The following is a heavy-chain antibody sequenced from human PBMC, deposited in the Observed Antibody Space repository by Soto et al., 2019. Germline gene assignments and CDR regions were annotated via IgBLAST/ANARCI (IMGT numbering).Heavy chain of an antibody. CDR2: INPGNGNT. Sequence: ASVKVSCKASGYTFTSYGINWVRQAPGRGLEWMGWINPGNGNTKYSQQFQGRVIIDRDTSASTAYMELSSLRSEDTAVYYCARGGYFDSGNYLAYWGLGTLVTVSS. J-gene: IGHJ4*02. V-gene: IGHV1-3*01. CDR3: ARGGYFDSGNYLAY. CDR1: GYTFTSYG. D-gene: IGHD3-22*01.